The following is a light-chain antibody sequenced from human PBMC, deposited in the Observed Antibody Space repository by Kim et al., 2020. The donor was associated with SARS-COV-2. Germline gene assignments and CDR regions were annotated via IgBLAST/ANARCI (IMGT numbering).Light chain of an antibody. CDR3: QQYGSSVYT. J-gene: IGKJ2*01. CDR1: QSVTSCY. V-gene: IGKV3-20*01. Sequence: LSPGDRATHSCRASQSVTSCYLAWYQQKPGQAPRLLIYGASSRATGIPDRFSGSGSGTDFTLTISRLGTEDFAVYYCQQYGSSVYTFGQGTKLEI. CDR2: GAS.